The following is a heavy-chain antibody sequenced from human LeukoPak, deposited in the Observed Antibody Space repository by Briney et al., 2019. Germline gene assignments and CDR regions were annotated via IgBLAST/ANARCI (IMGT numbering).Heavy chain of an antibody. Sequence: SETLSLTCTVSGGSISSGDYYWSWIRQPPGKGLEWIGYIYYSGSTNYNPSLKSRVTISVDTSNNQFSLNLSSVTAADTAVYYCARQYCSGGNRGPYNWFDSRGQGTLVTVSS. J-gene: IGHJ5*01. V-gene: IGHV4-61*08. CDR3: ARQYCSGGNRGPYNWFDS. CDR1: GGSISSGDYY. D-gene: IGHD2-15*01. CDR2: IYYSGST.